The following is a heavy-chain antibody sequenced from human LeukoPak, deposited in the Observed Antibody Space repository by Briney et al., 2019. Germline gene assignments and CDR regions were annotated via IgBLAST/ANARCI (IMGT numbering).Heavy chain of an antibody. V-gene: IGHV3-53*01. D-gene: IGHD3-9*01. CDR1: GFTVSSNY. CDR3: ARMGRVLRYFDWLRFDY. Sequence: QSGGSLRLSCAASGFTVSSNYMSWVRQAPGKGLEWVSVIYSGGSTYYADSVKGRFTISRDNSKNTLYLQMNSLRAEDTAVYYCARMGRVLRYFDWLRFDYWGQGTLVTVSS. J-gene: IGHJ4*02. CDR2: IYSGGST.